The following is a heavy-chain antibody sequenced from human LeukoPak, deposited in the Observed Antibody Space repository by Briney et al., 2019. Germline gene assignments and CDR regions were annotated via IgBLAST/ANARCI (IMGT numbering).Heavy chain of an antibody. CDR1: GFTFSSYW. V-gene: IGHV3-7*01. CDR3: ARTYYDILTGYNPYFDY. CDR2: IKQDGSEK. Sequence: GGTLRLSCAASGFTFSSYWMSWVRQAPGKGLEWVANIKQDGSEKYYVDSVKGRFTISRDNAKNSLYLQMNSLRAEDTAVYYCARTYYDILTGYNPYFDYWGQGILVTVSS. J-gene: IGHJ4*02. D-gene: IGHD3-9*01.